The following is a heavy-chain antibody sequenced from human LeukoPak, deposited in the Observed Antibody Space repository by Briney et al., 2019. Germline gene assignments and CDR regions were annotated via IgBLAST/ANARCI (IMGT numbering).Heavy chain of an antibody. J-gene: IGHJ4*02. CDR2: ISSNGGST. D-gene: IGHD6-19*01. CDR1: GFTFSSYA. V-gene: IGHV3-64*01. CDR3: AKENSGWYYYDY. Sequence: GGSLRLSCAASGFTFSSYAMHWVRQAPGKGLEYVSAISSNGGSTYYANSVKGRFTISKDNSKNTLYLQMGSLRAEDMAVYYCAKENSGWYYYDYWGQGTLVTVSS.